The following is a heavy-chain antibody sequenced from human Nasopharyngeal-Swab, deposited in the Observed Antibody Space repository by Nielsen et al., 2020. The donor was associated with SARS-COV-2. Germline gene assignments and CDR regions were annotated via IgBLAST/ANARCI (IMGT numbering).Heavy chain of an antibody. CDR2: IYPGDSDT. J-gene: IGHJ6*02. Sequence: GGSLRLSCKGSGYSFTSYWIGWVRQMPGKGLEWMGIIYPGDSDTRYSPPFQGQVTISADKSISTAYLQWSSLKASDTAMYYCARPQNYGYYGMDVWGQGTTVTVSS. CDR1: GYSFTSYW. V-gene: IGHV5-51*01. CDR3: ARPQNYGYYGMDV.